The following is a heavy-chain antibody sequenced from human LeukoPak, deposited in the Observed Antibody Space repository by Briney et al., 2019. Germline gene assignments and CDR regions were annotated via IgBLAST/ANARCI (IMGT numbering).Heavy chain of an antibody. V-gene: IGHV3-23*01. D-gene: IGHD3-3*01. CDR3: AKDVGYDFWSGYYNHNYFDD. CDR1: GFTFSSYA. Sequence: GGPLRLSCAASGFTFSSYAMSWVRQAPGKGLEWVSAISGSGGSTYYADSVKGRFTISRDNSKNTLYLQMNSLRAEDTAVYYCAKDVGYDFWSGYYNHNYFDDWGQGTLVTVSS. J-gene: IGHJ4*02. CDR2: ISGSGGST.